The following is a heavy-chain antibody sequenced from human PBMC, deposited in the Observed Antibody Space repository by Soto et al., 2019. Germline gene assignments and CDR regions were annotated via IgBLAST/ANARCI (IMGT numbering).Heavy chain of an antibody. J-gene: IGHJ4*02. CDR3: ARAIVVGVAPPPGNFDS. V-gene: IGHV4-30-4*01. CDR2: IYYSGST. CDR1: GVSIFGGDFY. Sequence: QVQLQESGPGLVKSSQTLSLTCTVSGVSIFGGDFYWSWIRQAPGKALEWIGFIYYSGSTYYNPSLESRVSISVDTSKNQFSLRLSSVTAADTAVYYCARAIVVGVAPPPGNFDSWGQGTLVTVSS. D-gene: IGHD2-15*01.